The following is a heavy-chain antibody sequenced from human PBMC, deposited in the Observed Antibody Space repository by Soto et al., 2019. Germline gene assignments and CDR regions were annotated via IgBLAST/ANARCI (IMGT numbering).Heavy chain of an antibody. V-gene: IGHV1-18*04. CDR1: GYTSADFG. J-gene: IGHJ5*01. D-gene: IGHD2-2*01. CDR3: VRDQKYFRVNGNWFDS. CDR2: VSGNNGAS. Sequence: AAVKVSCKASGYTSADFGISWVRQAPGQGLEWMGWVSGNNGASNPAPKVQGRITMTLDTSTGVSYMALRSLRSDDTAIYYCVRDQKYFRVNGNWFDSWGQGTLVTVSS.